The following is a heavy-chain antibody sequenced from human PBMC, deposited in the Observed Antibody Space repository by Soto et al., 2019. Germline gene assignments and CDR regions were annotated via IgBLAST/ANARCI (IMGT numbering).Heavy chain of an antibody. Sequence: QVRLQESGPGLVKPSETLSLTCTISGGSIGTYYWTWVRQPPGKGLQWIGYVYYSGNTNYNPSLKSRVTISLDTSKSQFSLKVNSVSAADTAVYYCVKGEVYCTSTSCQYWFDPWGQGTLVTVSS. D-gene: IGHD2-2*01. CDR2: VYYSGNT. J-gene: IGHJ5*02. CDR3: VKGEVYCTSTSCQYWFDP. V-gene: IGHV4-59*01. CDR1: GGSIGTYY.